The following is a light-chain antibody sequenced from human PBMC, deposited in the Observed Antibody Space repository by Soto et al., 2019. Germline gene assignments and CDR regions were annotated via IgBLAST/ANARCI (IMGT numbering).Light chain of an antibody. CDR2: GAS. V-gene: IGKV3-20*01. CDR1: QSVSSTY. J-gene: IGKJ1*01. Sequence: EIVLTQSPGTRSLSPGERATLSCRASQSVSSTYLAWYHQKPGQAPRLLIYGASSRATGIPYRFSGSGSGKYLTLTISSLDPEEFEGTYCQQYGSSPGTFGQATKVEIQ. CDR3: QQYGSSPGT.